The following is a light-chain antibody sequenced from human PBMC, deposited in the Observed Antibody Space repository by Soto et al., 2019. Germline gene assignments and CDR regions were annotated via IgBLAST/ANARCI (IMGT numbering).Light chain of an antibody. J-gene: IGKJ1*01. CDR3: QQCNTYWT. CDR2: GAS. Sequence: EIVMTQSPATLSVSPGESATLSCRASQSISDNLAWYQQKPGQAPRLLIYGASSRATGIPAGFSGSGSGTEFTLTISSLQSDDFATYYCQQCNTYWTFGQGTKVDIK. V-gene: IGKV3D-15*01. CDR1: QSISDN.